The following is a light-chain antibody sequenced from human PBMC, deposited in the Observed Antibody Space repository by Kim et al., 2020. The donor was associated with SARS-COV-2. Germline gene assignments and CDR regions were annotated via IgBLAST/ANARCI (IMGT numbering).Light chain of an antibody. J-gene: IGKJ1*01. CDR1: QSVSSN. V-gene: IGKV3-15*01. Sequence: EIVMTQSPATLSVSPGERATLSCRASQSVSSNLAWYQQKPGQAPRLLIYGASTRATGIPARFSGSGSGTEFTLTISSLQSEDFAVYYCQKYNNWPSWTFGQRTKVDSK. CDR3: QKYNNWPSWT. CDR2: GAS.